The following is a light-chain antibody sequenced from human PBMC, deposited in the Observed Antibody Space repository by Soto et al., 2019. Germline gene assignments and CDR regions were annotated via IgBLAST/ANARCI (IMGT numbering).Light chain of an antibody. CDR1: SGHSSYA. J-gene: IGLJ3*02. Sequence: QPVLTQSPSTSASLGASVKLTCTLSSGHSSYAIAWHQQQPEKGPRYLMKINSDGSHIRGDEIPDRFSGSSSGAERYLTISSLQSEDEADYYCQTWGTGIQVFGGGTKLTVL. CDR2: INSDGSH. V-gene: IGLV4-69*01. CDR3: QTWGTGIQV.